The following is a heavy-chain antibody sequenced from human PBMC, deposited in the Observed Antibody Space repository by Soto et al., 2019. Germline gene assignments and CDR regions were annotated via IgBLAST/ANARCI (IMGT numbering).Heavy chain of an antibody. CDR1: GGSISSNNYY. CDR3: AREGSRGDWFDP. D-gene: IGHD6-19*01. J-gene: IGHJ5*02. Sequence: PSETLSLTCFVSGGSISSNNYYWGWIRQPPGKGLEWIGSMSYIGSTYYNPSLKSRVTISVDTSKNQFSLRLSSVTAADTAVYFCAREGSRGDWFDPWGQGTLVTVSS. CDR2: MSYIGST. V-gene: IGHV4-39*07.